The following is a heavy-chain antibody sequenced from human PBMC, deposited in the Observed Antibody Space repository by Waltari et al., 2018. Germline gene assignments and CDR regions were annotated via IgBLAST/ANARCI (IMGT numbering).Heavy chain of an antibody. CDR3: ARYVVVTAGDY. D-gene: IGHD2-21*02. Sequence: EVQLVESGGGLVQPGGSLRLSCEASGFTFGTYWMHWVRKAPGKGLVWVGRITGDGSGTTYAASVKGRFTISRDNVKNTLFLQMNSLRDEDTAVYYCARYVVVTAGDYWGQGALVTVSS. CDR2: ITGDGSGT. CDR1: GFTFGTYW. J-gene: IGHJ4*02. V-gene: IGHV3-74*03.